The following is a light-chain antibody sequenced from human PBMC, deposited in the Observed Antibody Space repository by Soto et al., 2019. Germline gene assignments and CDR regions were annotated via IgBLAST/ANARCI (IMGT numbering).Light chain of an antibody. Sequence: DIQMTQSPSSVSASVGDTVTITCRASQDINSRLAWFQQKPGRAPKYLIQAASILQSGFPSRFAGSGSGTDFTLTINTLQPEDFATYYCLQVKSFPRTFRQGTKVDIK. J-gene: IGKJ1*01. CDR1: QDINSR. CDR2: AAS. V-gene: IGKV1-12*01. CDR3: LQVKSFPRT.